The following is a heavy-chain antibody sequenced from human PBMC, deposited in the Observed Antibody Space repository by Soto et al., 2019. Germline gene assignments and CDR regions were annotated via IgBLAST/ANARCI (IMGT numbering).Heavy chain of an antibody. V-gene: IGHV1-3*01. CDR2: INPGNGDT. CDR3: ARTDCSSTSCYNYYYYGMDV. J-gene: IGHJ6*02. CDR1: GYSFTKYG. Sequence: GASVKVSCKTSGYSFTKYGLHWVRQAPGQRLEWMGWINPGNGDTKNSQKSQGRVTITMVTAATTAYMELSSLRSEDSAVFYCARTDCSSTSCYNYYYYGMDVWGQGTTVTVSS. D-gene: IGHD2-2*01.